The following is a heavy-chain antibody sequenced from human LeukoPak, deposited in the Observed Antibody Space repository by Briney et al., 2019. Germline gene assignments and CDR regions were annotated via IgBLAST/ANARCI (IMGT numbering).Heavy chain of an antibody. CDR3: ARALGYCSSTSCSYFDY. CDR1: GGTFSSYA. D-gene: IGHD2-2*01. J-gene: IGHJ4*02. Sequence: ASVKVSCKASGGTFSSYAISWVRQAPGQGLEWMGGIIPIFGTANYAQKFQGRVTITADKSTSTAYMELSSLRSEDTAVYYCARALGYCSSTSCSYFDYRGQGTLVTVSS. V-gene: IGHV1-69*06. CDR2: IIPIFGTA.